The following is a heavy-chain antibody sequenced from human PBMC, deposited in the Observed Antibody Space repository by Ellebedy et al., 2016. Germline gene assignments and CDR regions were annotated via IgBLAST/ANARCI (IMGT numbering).Heavy chain of an antibody. Sequence: ASVKVSCKASGYTFTSYDINWVRQATGQGLEWMGWISAYNGNTNFAQKLQGRVTMTTDTSTSTAYMELRSLRSDDTAVYYCARDRGRPEGEIYSYGFDYYYYYGMDVWGQGTTVTVSS. CDR1: GYTFTSYD. V-gene: IGHV1-18*01. CDR3: ARDRGRPEGEIYSYGFDYYYYYGMDV. CDR2: ISAYNGNT. J-gene: IGHJ6*02. D-gene: IGHD5-18*01.